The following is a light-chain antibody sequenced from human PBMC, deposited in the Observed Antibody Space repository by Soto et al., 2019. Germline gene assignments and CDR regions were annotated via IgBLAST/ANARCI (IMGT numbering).Light chain of an antibody. CDR3: QRRCDGPAT. J-gene: IGKJ1*01. CDR1: QSISSSY. CDR2: DTS. Sequence: VWTQSEGTTSVSTKERDIVGCRTSQSISSSYLAWYQQKRGQAPRLLIYDTSIRATGIPARFSGSGSGTDFTLTISCLEAEDFAVYYCQRRCDGPATFGEGTRLDI. V-gene: IGKV3D-20*02.